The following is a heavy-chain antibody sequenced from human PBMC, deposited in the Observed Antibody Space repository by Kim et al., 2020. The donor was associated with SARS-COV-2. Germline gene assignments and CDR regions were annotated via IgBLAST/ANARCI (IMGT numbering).Heavy chain of an antibody. Sequence: SETLSLTCTVSGGSISSYYWSWIRQPPGKGLEWIGYIYYSGSTNYNPSLKSRVTISVDTSKNQFSLKLSSVTAADTAVYYCARAEVDTAMAKPDGMDVWGQGTTVTVSS. J-gene: IGHJ6*02. D-gene: IGHD5-18*01. CDR3: ARAEVDTAMAKPDGMDV. V-gene: IGHV4-59*01. CDR2: IYYSGST. CDR1: GGSISSYY.